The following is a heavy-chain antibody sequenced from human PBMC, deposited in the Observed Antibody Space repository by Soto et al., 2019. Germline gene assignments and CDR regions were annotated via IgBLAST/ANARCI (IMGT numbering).Heavy chain of an antibody. CDR2: IWYDGTNK. CDR3: ARDAYDSSGYYPFDY. V-gene: IGHV3-33*01. CDR1: GFTFSSYG. J-gene: IGHJ4*02. Sequence: LRLSCAASGFTFSSYGMHWVRQAPGKGLEWVAVIWYDGTNKYYADSVKGRFTISRDNSKNKLYLQMNSLRAEDTAVYYCARDAYDSSGYYPFDYWGQGTLVTVSS. D-gene: IGHD3-22*01.